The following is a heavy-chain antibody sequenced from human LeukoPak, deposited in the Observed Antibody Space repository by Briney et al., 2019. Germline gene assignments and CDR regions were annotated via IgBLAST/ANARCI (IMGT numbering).Heavy chain of an antibody. Sequence: PSETLSLTCAVYGGSFSGYYWSWIRQPPGKGLEWIGEINHSGSTNYNPSLKSRVTISVDTSKNQFSLKLSSVTAADTAVYYCARSTRRGSDPWGQGTLVTVSS. V-gene: IGHV4-34*01. CDR3: ARSTRRGSDP. CDR1: GGSFSGYY. J-gene: IGHJ5*02. CDR2: INHSGST.